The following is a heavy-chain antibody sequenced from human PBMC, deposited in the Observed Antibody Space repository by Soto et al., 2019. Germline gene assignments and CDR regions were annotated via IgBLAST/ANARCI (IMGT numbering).Heavy chain of an antibody. CDR1: GFTFTTYV. CDR2: ISDSGGST. CDR3: AKDLCIYSSGSSYFDY. J-gene: IGHJ4*02. Sequence: EVQLLESGGGLVQPGGSLRLSCAASGFTFTTYVVSWVRQAPGKGLEWVSTISDSGGSTYYADSVKGRFIISRDNSKNTLYLQMNSLRADDSAVYYCAKDLCIYSSGSSYFDYWGQGTLVTVSS. D-gene: IGHD6-19*01. V-gene: IGHV3-23*01.